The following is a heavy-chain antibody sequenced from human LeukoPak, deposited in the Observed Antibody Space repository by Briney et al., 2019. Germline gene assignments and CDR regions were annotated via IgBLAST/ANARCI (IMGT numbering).Heavy chain of an antibody. J-gene: IGHJ3*02. CDR3: ARDLFDLAAIPDAFDI. CDR2: ISGSGGST. Sequence: PGGSLRLSCAASGFTFSSYAMSWVRQAPGKGLEWVSAISGSGGSTYYADSVKGRFTISRDNSKNTLYLQMNSLRAEDTAVYYCARDLFDLAAIPDAFDIWGQGTMVTVPS. CDR1: GFTFSSYA. D-gene: IGHD6-25*01. V-gene: IGHV3-23*01.